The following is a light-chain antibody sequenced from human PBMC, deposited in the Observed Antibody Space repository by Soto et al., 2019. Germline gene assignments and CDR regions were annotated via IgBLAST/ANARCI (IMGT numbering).Light chain of an antibody. J-gene: IGLJ1*01. Sequence: QSVLTQPASVSGSPGQSITISCTGTSSDVGNYNLVSWYQQHPGKAPKLMIYEGSKRRSGLSNRFSGSKSGNTASLTISGLHAEDEADYYCCSYAGSSTLVFGTGTKVTVL. CDR1: SSDVGNYNL. CDR3: CSYAGSSTLV. V-gene: IGLV2-23*01. CDR2: EGS.